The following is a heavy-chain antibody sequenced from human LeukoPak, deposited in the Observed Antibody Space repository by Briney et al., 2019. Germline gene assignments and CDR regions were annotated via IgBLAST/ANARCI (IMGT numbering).Heavy chain of an antibody. V-gene: IGHV4-30-2*01. CDR2: IYQSGST. CDR1: GGSISSGGYY. J-gene: IGHJ4*02. CDR3: ARGYQLLPFDY. D-gene: IGHD2-2*01. Sequence: SQTLSLTCTVSGGSISSGGYYWSWIRQPPGKGLEWIGYIYQSGSTYYNPSLKSRVTISVDRSKNQFSLKLSSVTAADTAVYYCARGYQLLPFDYWGQGTLVTVSS.